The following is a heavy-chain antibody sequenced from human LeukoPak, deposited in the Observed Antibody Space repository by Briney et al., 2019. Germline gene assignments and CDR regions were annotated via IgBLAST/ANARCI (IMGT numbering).Heavy chain of an antibody. Sequence: SETLSLTCTVSGGSISGYYWSWIRQPPGKGLEWIGEINHSGSTNYNPSLKSRVTISVDTSKNQFSLKLSSVTAADTAVYYCARLARRSGSYYKPNWFDPWGQGTLVTVSS. D-gene: IGHD3-10*01. V-gene: IGHV4-34*01. CDR2: INHSGST. CDR1: GGSISGYY. J-gene: IGHJ5*02. CDR3: ARLARRSGSYYKPNWFDP.